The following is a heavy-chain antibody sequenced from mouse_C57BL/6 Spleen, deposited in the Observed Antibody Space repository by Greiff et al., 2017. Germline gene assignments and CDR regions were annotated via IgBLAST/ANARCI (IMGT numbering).Heavy chain of an antibody. CDR3: ARGTVRLYFDY. D-gene: IGHD1-2*01. Sequence: QVQLQQSGPELVKPGASVKISCKASGYAFSSSWMNWVKQRPGKGLEWIGRIYPGDGDTNYNGKFKGKATLTADKSSSTAYMQLSSLTFEDSAVYFCARGTVRLYFDYWGQGTTLTVSS. CDR1: GYAFSSSW. CDR2: IYPGDGDT. J-gene: IGHJ2*01. V-gene: IGHV1-82*01.